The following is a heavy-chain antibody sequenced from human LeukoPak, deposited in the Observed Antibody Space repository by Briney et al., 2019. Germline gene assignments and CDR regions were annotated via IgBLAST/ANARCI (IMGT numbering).Heavy chain of an antibody. Sequence: VGSLRLSCAASGFTFSSYNMNWVRQAPGKGLEWGPYISSSSSTIYYADSVKGRFTISRDNAKNTLYLQINSLRAEATAVNTCARVRAGTSSKYYYYMDVWGKGTTVTVSS. V-gene: IGHV3-48*04. CDR2: ISSSSSTI. CDR1: GFTFSSYN. D-gene: IGHD1-7*01. CDR3: ARVRAGTSSKYYYYMDV. J-gene: IGHJ6*03.